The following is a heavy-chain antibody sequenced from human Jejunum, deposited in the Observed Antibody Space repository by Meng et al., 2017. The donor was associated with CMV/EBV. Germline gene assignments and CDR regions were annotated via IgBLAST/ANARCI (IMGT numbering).Heavy chain of an antibody. Sequence: AYGGTFINDAVHWVRQAPGQGLEWMGGLIPMYGTTSFGEKFKARVTLTADESASVAYMELSSLRSDDTAVYYCARSHANYPSARMDYWGQGTLVTVSS. D-gene: IGHD6-6*01. CDR3: ARSHANYPSARMDY. CDR2: LIPMYGTT. CDR1: GGTFINDA. J-gene: IGHJ4*02. V-gene: IGHV1-69*01.